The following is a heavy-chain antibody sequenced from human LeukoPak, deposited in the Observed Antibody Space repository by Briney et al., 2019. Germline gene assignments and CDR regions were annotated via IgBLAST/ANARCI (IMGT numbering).Heavy chain of an antibody. CDR2: IKQDGSEK. Sequence: GGSLRLSCAASGFTFSSYWMGWVRQAPGKGLEWVANIKQDGSEKYYVDSVKGRFTISRDNAKNSLYLQMSSLRADDTAVYYCARDRLLYYYDSGPTGHFQHWGQGTLVTV. CDR3: ARDRLLYYYDSGPTGHFQH. D-gene: IGHD3-22*01. CDR1: GFTFSSYW. J-gene: IGHJ1*01. V-gene: IGHV3-7*01.